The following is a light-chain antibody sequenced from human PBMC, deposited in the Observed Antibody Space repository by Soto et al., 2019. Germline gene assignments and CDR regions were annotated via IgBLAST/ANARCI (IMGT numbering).Light chain of an antibody. CDR3: QQRQYWPPIT. Sequence: DIQMTQSPYTLSASVGDRVTITCRASQGISTWLAWYQQKPGTAPKLLIYDASSLESGVPSRFSGSGSGTEFTLTISSLEPEDFAIYYCQQRQYWPPITFGQGTRLEI. V-gene: IGKV1-5*01. CDR1: QGISTW. J-gene: IGKJ5*01. CDR2: DAS.